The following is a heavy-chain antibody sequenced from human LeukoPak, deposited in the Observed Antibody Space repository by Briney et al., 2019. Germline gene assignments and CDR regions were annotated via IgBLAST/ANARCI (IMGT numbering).Heavy chain of an antibody. CDR1: GYTFTGYY. CDR2: INPNSGGT. CDR3: ARALVYAMSAFWFDP. D-gene: IGHD2-8*01. Sequence: ASVKVSCKASGYTFTGYYMHWVRQAPGQGLEWMGWINPNSGGTNYAQKFQGRVTMTRDTSISTACMELSRLRSDDTAVYYCARALVYAMSAFWFDPWGQGTLVTVSS. J-gene: IGHJ5*02. V-gene: IGHV1-2*02.